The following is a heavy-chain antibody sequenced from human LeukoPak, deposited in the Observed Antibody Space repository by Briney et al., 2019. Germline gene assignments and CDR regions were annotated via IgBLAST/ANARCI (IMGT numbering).Heavy chain of an antibody. CDR1: GYTFSIFY. V-gene: IGHV1-46*01. CDR3: ARRGSYGGISAMDS. CDR2: INPSDGST. Sequence: ASVKVSCKASGYTFSIFYIHWVRQAPGQGLEGMGIINPSDGSTSYTQKFQGRVTMTSDTYTSTVYMELSSLRSEDTAVYYCARRGSYGGISAMDSWGQGAQVTVSS. J-gene: IGHJ4*02. D-gene: IGHD4-23*01.